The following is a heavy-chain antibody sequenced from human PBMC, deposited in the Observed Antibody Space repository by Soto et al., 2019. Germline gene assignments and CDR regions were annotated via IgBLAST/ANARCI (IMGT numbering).Heavy chain of an antibody. Sequence: QVQLQESGPGLVKPSETLSLTCTVSGGSISDYYWSWFRQAPGKGLDWIGYVYYSGTTNYNPSLQSRVTMSVDTSKNQFSLKLSSLTAADTAVYYCARQAIDWGQGTLVTVSS. CDR3: ARQAID. J-gene: IGHJ4*02. V-gene: IGHV4-59*08. CDR2: VYYSGTT. CDR1: GGSISDYY.